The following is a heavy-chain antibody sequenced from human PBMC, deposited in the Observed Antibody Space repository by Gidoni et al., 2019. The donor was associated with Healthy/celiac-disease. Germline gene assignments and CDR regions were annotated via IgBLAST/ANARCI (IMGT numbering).Heavy chain of an antibody. V-gene: IGHV3-33*01. CDR3: ARETIVGATLDY. Sequence: QVQLVESGGGVVQPGRSLRLSCAASGFTFSSYGMHWVRQAPGKGLEWVAVIWYDGSNKYYADSVKGRFTISRDNSKNTLYLQMNSLRAEDTAVYYCARETIVGATLDYWGQGTLVTVSS. CDR1: GFTFSSYG. J-gene: IGHJ4*02. CDR2: IWYDGSNK. D-gene: IGHD1-26*01.